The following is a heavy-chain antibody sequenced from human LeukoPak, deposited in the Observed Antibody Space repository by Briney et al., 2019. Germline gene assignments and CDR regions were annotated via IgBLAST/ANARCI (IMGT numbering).Heavy chain of an antibody. CDR2: IRYDGSNK. V-gene: IGHV3-30*02. CDR1: GFTFSNYG. Sequence: GGSLRLSCAASGFTFSNYGMHWVRQAPGKGLEWAAFIRYDGSNKYYADTVKGRFTISRDNSKNTLYLQMNSLRAEDTAVYYCANQYQLLFDAFDIWGQGTMVTVSS. J-gene: IGHJ3*02. CDR3: ANQYQLLFDAFDI. D-gene: IGHD2-2*01.